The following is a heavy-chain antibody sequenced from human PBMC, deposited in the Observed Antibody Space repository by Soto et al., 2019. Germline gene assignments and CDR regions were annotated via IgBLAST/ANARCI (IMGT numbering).Heavy chain of an antibody. CDR1: GYFISSGYY. J-gene: IGHJ5*02. Sequence: PSETLSLTCAVSGYFISSGYYWGWIRPPPGKGLEWIGSMFHSGITHYNPSLKSRVTISVDTSKNHFSLRLSSVTASDTAVYYCARGHIVVVTTVGWCERWGKGNMVIVSS. D-gene: IGHD2-2*01. CDR3: ARGHIVVVTTVGWCER. CDR2: MFHSGIT. V-gene: IGHV4-38-2*01.